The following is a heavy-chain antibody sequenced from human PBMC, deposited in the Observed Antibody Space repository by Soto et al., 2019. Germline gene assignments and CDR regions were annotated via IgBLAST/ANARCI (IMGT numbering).Heavy chain of an antibody. J-gene: IGHJ6*02. CDR1: GYTFTGYY. CDR2: INPNSGGT. V-gene: IGHV1-2*04. CDR3: ARAIQRLQRDYYYYYGMDV. D-gene: IGHD4-4*01. Sequence: GASVKVSCKASGYTFTGYYMHWVRQAPGQGLEWMGWINPNSGGTNYAQKFQGWVTMTRDTSISTAYMELSRLRSDDTAVYYCARAIQRLQRDYYYYYGMDVWGQGTTVTVSS.